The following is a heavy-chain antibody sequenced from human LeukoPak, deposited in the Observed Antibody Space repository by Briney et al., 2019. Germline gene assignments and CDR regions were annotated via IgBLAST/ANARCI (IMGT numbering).Heavy chain of an antibody. Sequence: SQTLSLTCTVSGGSISSGSYYWTWIRQPAGKGLEWIGRIYTSGSTNNNPSLKSRVTISVDTSKNQFSLKLGSVTAADTAVYYCARLVLGTPLGDYYYMDVWGKGTTVTISS. V-gene: IGHV4-61*02. J-gene: IGHJ6*03. CDR1: GGSISSGSYY. D-gene: IGHD2-8*02. CDR2: IYTSGST. CDR3: ARLVLGTPLGDYYYMDV.